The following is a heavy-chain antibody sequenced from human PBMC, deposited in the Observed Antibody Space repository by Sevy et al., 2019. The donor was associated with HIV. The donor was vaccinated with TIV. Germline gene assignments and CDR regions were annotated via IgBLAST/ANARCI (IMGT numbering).Heavy chain of an antibody. Sequence: ASVKVSCKASGGTFSSYAISWVRQAPGQGLEWMGGIIPIFGTANYAQKFQGRVTITADESTSTAYMELSSLRSEDTAVYYCVRATIAAAGGLYRYYYGMDVWGQGTTVTVSS. CDR3: VRATIAAAGGLYRYYYGMDV. J-gene: IGHJ6*02. CDR2: IIPIFGTA. V-gene: IGHV1-69*13. D-gene: IGHD6-13*01. CDR1: GGTFSSYA.